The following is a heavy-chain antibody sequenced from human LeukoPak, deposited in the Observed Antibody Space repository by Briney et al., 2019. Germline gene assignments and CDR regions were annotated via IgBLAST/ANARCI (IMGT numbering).Heavy chain of an antibody. Sequence: SETLSLTCTVPGGSISSSSYYWGWIRQPPGKGLEWIGSIYYSGSTYYNLSLKSRFTISVDTSKNQFSLKLSSVTAADTAVYYCARDWGDYYDSRHFDYWGQGTLVTVSS. J-gene: IGHJ4*02. CDR2: IYYSGST. V-gene: IGHV4-39*07. D-gene: IGHD3-22*01. CDR3: ARDWGDYYDSRHFDY. CDR1: GGSISSSSYY.